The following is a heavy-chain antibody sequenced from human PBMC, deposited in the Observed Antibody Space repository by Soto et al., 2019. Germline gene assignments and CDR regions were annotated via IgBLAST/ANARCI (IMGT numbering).Heavy chain of an antibody. CDR3: AKRPQDCSGGSCYRNYFDY. CDR1: GFTFSNYD. Sequence: EVQLLESGGGLVQPGGSLRLSCAASGFTFSNYDMSWVRLAPGKGLEWVSVISGSGGTTYYADSVKGRFTISRDNSKNTLYLQMNSLRAEDTAVYFCAKRPQDCSGGSCYRNYFDYWGQGTLVTVSS. D-gene: IGHD2-15*01. J-gene: IGHJ4*02. CDR2: ISGSGGTT. V-gene: IGHV3-23*01.